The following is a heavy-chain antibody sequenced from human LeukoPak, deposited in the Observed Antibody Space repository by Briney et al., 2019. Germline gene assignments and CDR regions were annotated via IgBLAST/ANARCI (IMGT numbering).Heavy chain of an antibody. D-gene: IGHD2-2*02. CDR3: ARDGYCSSTSCYSLSWFDP. CDR1: GGTFSSYA. CDR2: IIPIFGTA. J-gene: IGHJ5*02. Sequence: SVKVSCKTSGGTFSSYAFSWVRQAPGQGLEWMGGIIPIFGTANYAQKFQGRVTITADESTSTAYMELSSLRSEDTAVYYCARDGYCSSTSCYSLSWFDPWGQGTLVTVSS. V-gene: IGHV1-69*13.